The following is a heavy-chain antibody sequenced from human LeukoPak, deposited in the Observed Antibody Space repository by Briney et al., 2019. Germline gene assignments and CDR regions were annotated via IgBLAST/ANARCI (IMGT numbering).Heavy chain of an antibody. CDR1: GFTFSKFA. D-gene: IGHD6-13*01. V-gene: IGHV3-23*01. CDR2: ISSSGGDT. CDR3: AKGSLGSWYFFDY. Sequence: GGSLRLSWLASGFTFSKFAMSWVRQAPGKGPEWVATISSSGGDTFYADSVKGRFTVSRDNSKNTLFLQMNSLRAEDTALYYCAKGSLGSWYFFDYWGQGTLVTVSS. J-gene: IGHJ4*02.